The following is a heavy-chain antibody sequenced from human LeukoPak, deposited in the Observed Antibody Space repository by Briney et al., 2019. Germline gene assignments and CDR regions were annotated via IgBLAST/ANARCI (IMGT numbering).Heavy chain of an antibody. CDR3: ARDSYYDSSGST. V-gene: IGHV4-31*11. D-gene: IGHD3-22*01. CDR2: IYYSGST. CDR1: GGSISSDDSS. J-gene: IGHJ5*02. Sequence: SETLSLTSAVSGGSISSDDSSWSWIRQHPGKGLEWIGYIYYSGSTYYNPSLKSRVTISVDTSKNQFSLKLSSVTAADTAVYYCARDSYYDSSGSTWGQGTLVTVSS.